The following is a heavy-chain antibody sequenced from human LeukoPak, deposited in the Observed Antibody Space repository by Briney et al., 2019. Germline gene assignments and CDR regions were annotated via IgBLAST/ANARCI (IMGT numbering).Heavy chain of an antibody. Sequence: GESLKISCKGSGYSFTSYWIGWVRQMPGKGLEWMGIIYPGDSDTRYSPTFQGQVTISADKSISTAYLQWSSLKASDTAMYYCTRPRDAYIFVYWGQGTQASVSS. D-gene: IGHD5-24*01. CDR3: TRPRDAYIFVY. V-gene: IGHV5-51*01. J-gene: IGHJ4*02. CDR1: GYSFTSYW. CDR2: IYPGDSDT.